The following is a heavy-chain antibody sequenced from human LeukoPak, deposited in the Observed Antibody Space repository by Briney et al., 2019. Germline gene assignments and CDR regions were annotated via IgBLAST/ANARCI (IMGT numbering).Heavy chain of an antibody. D-gene: IGHD4-17*01. CDR3: ARDLQDGDYGGYFDY. V-gene: IGHV4-39*07. CDR2: IYYSGTT. Sequence: SETLSLTCTVSGGSISSSSYYWGWIRQPPGKGLEWIGSIYYSGTTYYNPSLKSRVTISVDTSKNQFSLKLSSVTAADTAVYYCARDLQDGDYGGYFDYWGQGTLVTVSS. J-gene: IGHJ4*02. CDR1: GGSISSSSYY.